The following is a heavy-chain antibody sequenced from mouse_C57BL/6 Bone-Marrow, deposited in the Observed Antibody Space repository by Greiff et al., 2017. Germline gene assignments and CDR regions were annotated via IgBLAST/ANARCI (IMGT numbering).Heavy chain of an antibody. CDR2: IYPRSGNT. Sequence: VKLVESGAELARPGASVKLSCKASGYTFTSYGISWVKQRTGQGLEWIGEIYPRSGNTYYNEKFKGKATLTADKSSSTAYMELRSLTSEDSAVYFCARGGAYWYFDVWGTGTPVTVSS. J-gene: IGHJ1*03. CDR1: GYTFTSYG. CDR3: ARGGAYWYFDV. V-gene: IGHV1-81*01.